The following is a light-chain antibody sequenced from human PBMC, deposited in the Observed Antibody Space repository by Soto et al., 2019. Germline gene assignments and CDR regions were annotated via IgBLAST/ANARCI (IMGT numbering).Light chain of an antibody. J-gene: IGKJ1*01. CDR1: QGISSY. CDR2: DAS. CDR3: QQYNTFSPWT. Sequence: DIQMTQSPSSLSASVGDRVTITCRASQGISSYLGWYQQKPGKAPNLLIYDASTLHSGVPSRFSGGGSGTEFTLTISSLQPDDFATYYCQQYNTFSPWTFGQGTKVDIK. V-gene: IGKV1-9*01.